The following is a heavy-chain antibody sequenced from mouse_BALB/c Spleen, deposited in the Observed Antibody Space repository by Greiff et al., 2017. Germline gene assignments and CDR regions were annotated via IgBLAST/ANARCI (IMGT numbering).Heavy chain of an antibody. Sequence: EVMLVESGGGLVKPGGSLKLSCAASGFTFSSYAMSWVRQTPEKRLEWVASISSGGSTYYPDSVKGRFTISRDNARNILYLQMSSLRSEDTAMYYCARWIYYYGSSYYFDYWGQGTTLTVSS. CDR3: ARWIYYYGSSYYFDY. J-gene: IGHJ2*01. CDR1: GFTFSSYA. CDR2: ISSGGST. V-gene: IGHV5-6-5*01. D-gene: IGHD1-1*01.